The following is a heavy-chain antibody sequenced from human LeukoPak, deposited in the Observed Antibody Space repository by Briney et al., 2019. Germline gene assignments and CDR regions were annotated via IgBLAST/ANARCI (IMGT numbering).Heavy chain of an antibody. J-gene: IGHJ4*02. V-gene: IGHV1-2*04. CDR2: INPNSGGT. D-gene: IGHD7-27*01. CDR3: ARGPPNWGYDY. Sequence: GASVKVSCKASGHTFTGYYMHWVRQAPGQGLEWMGWINPNSGGTNYAQKFQGWVTMTRDTSISTAYMELSSLRSEDTAVYYCARGPPNWGYDYWGQGTLVTVSS. CDR1: GHTFTGYY.